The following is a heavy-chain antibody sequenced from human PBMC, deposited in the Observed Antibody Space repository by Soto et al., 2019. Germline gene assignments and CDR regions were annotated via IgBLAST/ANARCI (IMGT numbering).Heavy chain of an antibody. D-gene: IGHD6-13*01. CDR2: TYYRSKWYN. CDR1: GDSVSSNSVA. V-gene: IGHV6-1*01. CDR3: AREAAAGPHPYYYYYGMDV. Sequence: KQSQTLSLPCAISGDSVSSNSVAWNWIRQSPSRGLEWLGMTYYRSKWYNDYAVSVKSRITINPDTSKNQFSLQLNSVTPEDTAVYYCAREAAAGPHPYYYYYGMDVWGQGTTVTVSS. J-gene: IGHJ6*02.